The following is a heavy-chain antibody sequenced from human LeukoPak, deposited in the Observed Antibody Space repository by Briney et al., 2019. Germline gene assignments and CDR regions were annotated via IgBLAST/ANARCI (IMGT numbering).Heavy chain of an antibody. V-gene: IGHV3-7*02. Sequence: GGSLRLSCAASGFTFSSYWMSWVRQAPGKGLEWVANIKQDGSEKYYVDSVKGRFTISRDNAMNSLYLQMNSLRAEDTAVYYCARGGTYYDILTGYPRDYWGQGTLVTVSS. CDR1: GFTFSSYW. CDR2: IKQDGSEK. J-gene: IGHJ4*02. CDR3: ARGGTYYDILTGYPRDY. D-gene: IGHD3-9*01.